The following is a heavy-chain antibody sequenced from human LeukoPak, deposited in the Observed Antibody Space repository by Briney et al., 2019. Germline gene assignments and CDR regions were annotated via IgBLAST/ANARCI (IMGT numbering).Heavy chain of an antibody. CDR3: ARDRDSSSWSDY. J-gene: IGHJ4*02. V-gene: IGHV1-18*04. CDR2: ISVYNGNT. D-gene: IGHD6-13*01. CDR1: GYTFTSYD. Sequence: ASVTVSCKASGYTFTSYDINWVRQAPGQGLEWMGWISVYNGNTNYAQKLQGRVTMTTDTSTSTAYMELRSLRSDDTAFYYCARDRDSSSWSDYWGQGTLVTVSS.